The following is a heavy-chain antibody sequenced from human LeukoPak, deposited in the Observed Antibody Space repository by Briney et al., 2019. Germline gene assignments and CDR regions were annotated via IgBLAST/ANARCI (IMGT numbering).Heavy chain of an antibody. D-gene: IGHD4-23*01. J-gene: IGHJ4*02. V-gene: IGHV4-38-2*02. CDR1: GYSISTSYY. CDR2: IYHSGNT. CDR3: ARAGYGGSDFDY. Sequence: PSETLSLTCTVSGYSISTSYYWSWIRQPPGKGLEWIGSIYHSGNTYYNPSLKSRVNISVDTYKNQFSLKLNSVTAADTAVYYCARAGYGGSDFDYWGQGSLVTVSS.